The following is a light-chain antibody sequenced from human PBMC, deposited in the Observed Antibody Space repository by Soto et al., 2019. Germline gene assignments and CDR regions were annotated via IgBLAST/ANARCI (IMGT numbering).Light chain of an antibody. CDR1: QSVSSSY. J-gene: IGKJ5*01. CDR3: QQRARWPMP. Sequence: EIVLTQSPGTLSLSPGERATLSCRASQSVSSSYLAWYQQKPGRAPRLLIYGASSRATGIPDRFSGGGSGTDFTLTISSVEPEDFAVYYCQQRARWPMPFGQGTRLEIK. V-gene: IGKV3-20*01. CDR2: GAS.